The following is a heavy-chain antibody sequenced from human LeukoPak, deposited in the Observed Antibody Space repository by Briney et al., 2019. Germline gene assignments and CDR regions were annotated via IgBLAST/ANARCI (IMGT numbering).Heavy chain of an antibody. CDR1: GGSISSSSYY. J-gene: IGHJ5*02. D-gene: IGHD3-10*01. V-gene: IGHV4-39*07. Sequence: PSETLSLTCTVSGGSISSSSYYWGWIRQPPGKGLEWIGSIYYSGNTYYNPSLKSRVTISVDTSKNQFSLKLSSVTAADTAVYYCASITMVRGVAWGQGTLVTVSS. CDR3: ASITMVRGVA. CDR2: IYYSGNT.